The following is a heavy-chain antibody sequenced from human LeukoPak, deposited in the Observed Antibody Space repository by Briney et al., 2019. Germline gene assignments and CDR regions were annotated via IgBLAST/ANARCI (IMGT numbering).Heavy chain of an antibody. J-gene: IGHJ3*02. Sequence: SETLSLTCTVSGGSISTTSYFWGWLRQPPGKGLDWIGNIYYRGSTYYSPSLKSRVTISVDTSKNQFSLKLSSVTAADTAIYYSARLTNFGAMSAAFDIWGQGTVVAVSS. CDR2: IYYRGST. CDR1: GGSISTTSYF. D-gene: IGHD2-2*01. V-gene: IGHV4-39*01. CDR3: ARLTNFGAMSAAFDI.